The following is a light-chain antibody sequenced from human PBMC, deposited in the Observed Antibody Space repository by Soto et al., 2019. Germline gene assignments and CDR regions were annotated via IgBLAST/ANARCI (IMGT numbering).Light chain of an antibody. Sequence: DIQMTQSPSTLSASVGDRVTTTCRASRGISNWLAWYQQKPGKAPKLLIYDVSSLQSGVPSRFSGSGSGTEFTLTISSLQPDDSATYYCQHYDTFWTLGQGTKVDIK. CDR3: QHYDTFWT. CDR2: DVS. J-gene: IGKJ1*01. V-gene: IGKV1-5*01. CDR1: RGISNW.